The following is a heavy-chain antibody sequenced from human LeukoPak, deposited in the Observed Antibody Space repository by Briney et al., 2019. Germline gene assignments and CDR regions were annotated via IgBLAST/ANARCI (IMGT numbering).Heavy chain of an antibody. Sequence: PSETLSLTCAVSGGSISSSNWWSWVRQPPGKGLEWIGEIYHSGSTNYNPSLKSRVTISVDKSKNQFSLKLSSVTAADTAVYYCARVGYDFWSPGLSYTRRAFDIWGQGTMVTVSS. CDR3: ARVGYDFWSPGLSYTRRAFDI. CDR1: GGSISSSNW. D-gene: IGHD3-3*01. V-gene: IGHV4-4*02. CDR2: IYHSGST. J-gene: IGHJ3*02.